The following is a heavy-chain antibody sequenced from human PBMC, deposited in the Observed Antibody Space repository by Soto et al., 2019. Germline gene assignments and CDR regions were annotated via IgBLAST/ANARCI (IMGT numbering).Heavy chain of an antibody. V-gene: IGHV3-7*01. J-gene: IGHJ6*02. CDR1: GFTFSSYW. Sequence: EVQLVESGGGLVQPGGSLRLSCAASGFTFSSYWMSWVRQAPVKGLEWVGNIKQDGSEKNYVDFVKGRFTISRDNAKNSLYLQMNSLRAEDTAVYCCARISSAGRGWDVWGQGTTVVVSS. CDR3: ARISSAGRGWDV. CDR2: IKQDGSEK. D-gene: IGHD6-13*01.